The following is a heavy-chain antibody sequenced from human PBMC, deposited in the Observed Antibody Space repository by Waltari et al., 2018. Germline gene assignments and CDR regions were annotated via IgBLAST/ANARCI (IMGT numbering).Heavy chain of an antibody. Sequence: QVQLQESGPGLVQPSQTLSLTCTVSGASVTSDKSHWNWIRQPAGQGLEWLGRVSNTGFTSYNASLKGRVTISLDTSTNQISLNLNSVTAADTAVYYCARDHIADRFDWLFNYGYFDVWGRGTLVTVSS. V-gene: IGHV4-61*02. J-gene: IGHJ2*01. CDR2: VSNTGFT. CDR1: GASVTSDKSH. CDR3: ARDHIADRFDWLFNYGYFDV. D-gene: IGHD3-9*01.